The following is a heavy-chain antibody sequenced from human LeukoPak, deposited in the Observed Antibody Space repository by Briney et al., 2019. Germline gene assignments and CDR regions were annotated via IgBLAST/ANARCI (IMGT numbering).Heavy chain of an antibody. CDR1: GGTFGRYV. D-gene: IGHD3-3*01. CDR2: IIPIFGTA. Sequence: SVKVSCKASGGTFGRYVISWVRQAPGQGLEWMGGIIPIFGTANYAQKFQGRVTITADESTITAYMDLSSLRSEDTAVYYCARGAFGVFPPATYYYYMDVWGKGTTVTVSS. V-gene: IGHV1-69*13. J-gene: IGHJ6*03. CDR3: ARGAFGVFPPATYYYYMDV.